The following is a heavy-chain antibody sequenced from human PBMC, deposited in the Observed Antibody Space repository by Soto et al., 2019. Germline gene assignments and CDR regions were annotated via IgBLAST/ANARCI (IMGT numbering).Heavy chain of an antibody. V-gene: IGHV3-11*06. CDR3: VRGGLPPAAVIRQDLGLDV. D-gene: IGHD2-2*01. CDR1: GFVFSDYY. Sequence: QVHLVETGGGLVKPGGSLRLSCAASGFVFSDYYMTWIRQAPGKGLEWVAHISESSTYTNYAVSVKGRFTISRDNAKTFLVLEMNSLRAEDTAVYFCVRGGLPPAAVIRQDLGLDVWGQGTTVTVSS. J-gene: IGHJ6*02. CDR2: ISESSTYT.